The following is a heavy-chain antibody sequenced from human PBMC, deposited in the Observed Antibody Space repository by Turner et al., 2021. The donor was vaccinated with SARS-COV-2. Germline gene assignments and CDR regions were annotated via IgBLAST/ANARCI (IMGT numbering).Heavy chain of an antibody. J-gene: IGHJ4*02. CDR2: IWYDGRNK. D-gene: IGHD6-19*01. V-gene: IGHV3-33*01. Sequence: QVQLVESGGGVVQPVRSLRLSCAASGFTFSSYGMHWVRQAPGKGLEWVAVIWYDGRNKYYADSVKGRFTISRDNSKNSLYLQMNSLRAEDTAVYYCARDSTDSVLQWLVTTPSYYFDYWGQGTLVTVSS. CDR3: ARDSTDSVLQWLVTTPSYYFDY. CDR1: GFTFSSYG.